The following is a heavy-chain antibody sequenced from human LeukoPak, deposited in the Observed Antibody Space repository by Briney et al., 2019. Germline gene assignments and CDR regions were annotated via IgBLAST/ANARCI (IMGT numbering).Heavy chain of an antibody. Sequence: PGGSLRLSCAASGFTFSAAPMIWVRQVSGKGLEWVSGISWNSGSIGYADSVKGRFTISRDNAKNSLYLQMNSLRAEDTALYYCAKFSGYYYGMDVWGQGTTVTASS. J-gene: IGHJ6*02. CDR3: AKFSGYYYGMDV. CDR1: GFTFSAAP. V-gene: IGHV3-9*01. CDR2: ISWNSGSI.